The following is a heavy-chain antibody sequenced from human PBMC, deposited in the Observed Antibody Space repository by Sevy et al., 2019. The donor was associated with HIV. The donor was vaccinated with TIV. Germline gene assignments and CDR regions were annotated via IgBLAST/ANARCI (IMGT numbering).Heavy chain of an antibody. D-gene: IGHD6-6*01. CDR3: ARVPPASIAARAYDFDY. Sequence: SETLSLTCTVSGGSINSYYWSWIRQPPGKGLEWIGYIYYSGSTNYNPSLRSRVTISVDTSKNQFSLKLSSVTAADTAVYYCARVPPASIAARAYDFDYWGQGTLVTVSS. CDR1: GGSINSYY. J-gene: IGHJ4*02. CDR2: IYYSGST. V-gene: IGHV4-59*01.